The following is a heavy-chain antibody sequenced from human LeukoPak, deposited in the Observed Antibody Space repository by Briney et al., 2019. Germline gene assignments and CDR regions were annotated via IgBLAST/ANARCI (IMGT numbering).Heavy chain of an antibody. V-gene: IGHV4-39*07. D-gene: IGHD3-10*01. CDR2: IYHSGRL. J-gene: IGHJ3*02. CDR3: ARDRRITMIGGAFDI. CDR1: GGSISSSSYY. Sequence: SETLSLTCTVSGGSISSSSYYWGWIRQPPGKGLEWIGSIYHSGRLYDNPSLKSRVTISVDTPKNQLSLKLKSVTAADTAVYYCARDRRITMIGGAFDIWGQGTMVTVSS.